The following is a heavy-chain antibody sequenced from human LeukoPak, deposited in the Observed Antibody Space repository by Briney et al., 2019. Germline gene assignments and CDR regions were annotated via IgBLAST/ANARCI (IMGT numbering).Heavy chain of an antibody. CDR2: INTNTGNP. D-gene: IGHD3-9*01. CDR3: ARGILTGYYNYFDY. J-gene: IGHJ4*02. Sequence: ASVKVSCKASGYTFTSYAMNWVRQAPGQGLEWMGWINTNTGNPTYAQGFTGRFVFSLDTSVSTAYLQISSLKAEDTAVYYCARGILTGYYNYFDYWGQGTLVTVSS. V-gene: IGHV7-4-1*02. CDR1: GYTFTSYA.